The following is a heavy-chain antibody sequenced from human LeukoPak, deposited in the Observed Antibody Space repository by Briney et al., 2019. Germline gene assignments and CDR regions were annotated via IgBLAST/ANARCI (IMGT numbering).Heavy chain of an antibody. J-gene: IGHJ4*02. Sequence: ASVTVSCKASGYTFTVYYMHWVRQAPGQGLEWMGWINPTSGGTKYAQKFQGRVTMTRDTSICTAYIELSRLRSDDTAVYYCARSQRLIDASIDYWGQGTLVTVSS. CDR1: GYTFTVYY. CDR3: ARSQRLIDASIDY. V-gene: IGHV1-2*02. CDR2: INPTSGGT. D-gene: IGHD6-25*01.